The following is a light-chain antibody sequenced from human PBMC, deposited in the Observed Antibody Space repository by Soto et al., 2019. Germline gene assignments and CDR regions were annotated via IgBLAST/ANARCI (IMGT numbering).Light chain of an antibody. CDR3: HQYATPSYT. V-gene: IGKV3-20*01. CDR1: QSVSSNS. CDR2: GAF. Sequence: EIVLTQSPGTLSLSPGERASLSCRASQSVSSNSLAWYQQKPGQPPRLLISGAFSRATGIPARFSGSGSETDFTLTISRLEPEDFAVYYCHQYATPSYTFGQGTKLEI. J-gene: IGKJ2*01.